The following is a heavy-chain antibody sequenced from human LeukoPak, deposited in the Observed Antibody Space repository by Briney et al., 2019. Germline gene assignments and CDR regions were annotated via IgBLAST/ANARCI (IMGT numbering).Heavy chain of an antibody. CDR1: GCSISSYY. CDR3: ARGRYDSSGYYFHY. V-gene: IGHV4-59*01. Sequence: SETLTLTCTVSGCSISSYYWSWIRQPPGKGLEWIGYIYYTGSTNYNPSLKSRVTISVDTSKNLLSLKLSSVTAADTAVYYCARGRYDSSGYYFHYWGQGTLVTVSS. D-gene: IGHD3-22*01. J-gene: IGHJ4*02. CDR2: IYYTGST.